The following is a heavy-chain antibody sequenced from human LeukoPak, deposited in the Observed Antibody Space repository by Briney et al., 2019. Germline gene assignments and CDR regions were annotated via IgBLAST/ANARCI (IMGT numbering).Heavy chain of an antibody. CDR1: GFTFSSYE. CDR3: AVATIKDYFDY. D-gene: IGHD5-24*01. Sequence: GGSLRLSCAASGFTFSSYEMNWVRQAPGKGLEWVSYISSSCSTIYYADSVKGRFNISRDNAKNSLYLQMNSLRAEDTAVYYCAVATIKDYFDYWGQGTLVTVSS. CDR2: ISSSCSTI. J-gene: IGHJ4*02. V-gene: IGHV3-48*03.